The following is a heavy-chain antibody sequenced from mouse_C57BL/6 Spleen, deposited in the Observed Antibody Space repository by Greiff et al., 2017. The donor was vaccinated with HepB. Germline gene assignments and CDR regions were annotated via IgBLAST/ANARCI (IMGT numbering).Heavy chain of an antibody. CDR3: ARGGGSSGYLAY. Sequence: VQLQQPGAELVRPGSSVKLSCKASGYTFTSYWMHWVKQRPIQGLEWIGNIDPSDSETHYNQKFKDKATLTVDKSSSTAYMQLSSLTSEDSAVYYCARGGGSSGYLAYWGQGTLVTVSA. D-gene: IGHD3-2*02. CDR2: IDPSDSET. CDR1: GYTFTSYW. J-gene: IGHJ3*01. V-gene: IGHV1-52*01.